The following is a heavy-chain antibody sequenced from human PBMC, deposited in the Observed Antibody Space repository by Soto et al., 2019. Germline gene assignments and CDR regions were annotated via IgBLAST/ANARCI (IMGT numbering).Heavy chain of an antibody. CDR2: ISGSGGST. CDR1: GFTFSSYA. CDR3: AKLAIAVAGSVWGMDV. D-gene: IGHD6-19*01. V-gene: IGHV3-23*01. J-gene: IGHJ6*02. Sequence: GGSLRLSCAASGFTFSSYAMSWVRQAPGKGLEWVSAISGSGGSTYYADSVKGRFTISRDNSKNTLYLQMNSLRAEDTAVYYCAKLAIAVAGSVWGMDVWGQGTTVTVSS.